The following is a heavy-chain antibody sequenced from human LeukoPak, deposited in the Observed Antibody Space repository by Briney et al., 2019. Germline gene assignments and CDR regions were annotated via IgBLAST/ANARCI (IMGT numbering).Heavy chain of an antibody. D-gene: IGHD3-10*01. V-gene: IGHV3-48*02. CDR1: GFTFSSYN. CDR2: ISTSSATT. CDR3: ARDPRLFLRFGELPDY. J-gene: IGHJ4*02. Sequence: GSLRLSCAASGFTFSSYNMNWVRQAPGKGLEWVSYISTSSATTYYADSVKGRFTISRDNAKNSLYLQMNSLRDEDTAVYYCARDPRLFLRFGELPDYWGQGTLVTVSS.